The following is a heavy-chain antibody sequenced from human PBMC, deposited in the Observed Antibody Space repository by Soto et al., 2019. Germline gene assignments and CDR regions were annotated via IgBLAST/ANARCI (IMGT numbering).Heavy chain of an antibody. CDR3: ARDRGPGYCSGGSCYAPDAFDI. V-gene: IGHV1-18*01. D-gene: IGHD2-15*01. Sequence: ASVKVSCKASGYTFTSYGISWVRQAPGQGLEWMGWISAYNGNTNYAQKLQGRVTMTTDTSTSTAYMEMRSLRSDDTAVYYCARDRGPGYCSGGSCYAPDAFDIWGQGTMVTVSS. CDR1: GYTFTSYG. CDR2: ISAYNGNT. J-gene: IGHJ3*02.